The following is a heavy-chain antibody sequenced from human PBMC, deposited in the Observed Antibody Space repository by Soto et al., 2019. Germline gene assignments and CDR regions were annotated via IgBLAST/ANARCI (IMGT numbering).Heavy chain of an antibody. V-gene: IGHV3-23*05. D-gene: IGHD3-16*02. Sequence: EVQVSESGGGFVQPGGSLRLSGAVSGLTFTSHAMAWVRQAPGKGLEWVSTIDTWGGSAFYADSVRGRFTIARDNSRNTGYLQMNSLRAEDAAVYYCIPYEPGMYRAVFDYWGQGTLVTVSS. J-gene: IGHJ4*02. CDR1: GLTFTSHA. CDR3: IPYEPGMYRAVFDY. CDR2: IDTWGGSA.